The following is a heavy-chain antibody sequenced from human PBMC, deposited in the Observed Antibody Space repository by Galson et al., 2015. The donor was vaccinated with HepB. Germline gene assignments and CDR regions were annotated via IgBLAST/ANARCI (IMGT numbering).Heavy chain of an antibody. Sequence: SLRLSCAASGFTFRNYAINWVRQAPGKGLEWVSGISGSGGTTYYADSVKGRFTISRDNSKNTLYLQVDSLRAEDTAVYYCAKLPLPGMAATTDSWGQGTLVTVSS. D-gene: IGHD1-26*01. V-gene: IGHV3-23*01. J-gene: IGHJ4*02. CDR1: GFTFRNYA. CDR2: ISGSGGTT. CDR3: AKLPLPGMAATTDS.